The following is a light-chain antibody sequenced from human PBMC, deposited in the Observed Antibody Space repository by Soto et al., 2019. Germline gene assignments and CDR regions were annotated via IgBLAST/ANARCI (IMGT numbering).Light chain of an antibody. J-gene: IGLJ1*01. CDR3: CSYTLSSTDV. Sequence: QSALTQPPSVSGSPGQSVTISCTGTSSDVGSYNGVSWYQQPPGTAPKLIIYEVSNRPSGVPDRFSGSKSGNTASLTISGLQAEDEADYYCCSYTLSSTDVFGTGTKVTVL. V-gene: IGLV2-18*02. CDR1: SSDVGSYNG. CDR2: EVS.